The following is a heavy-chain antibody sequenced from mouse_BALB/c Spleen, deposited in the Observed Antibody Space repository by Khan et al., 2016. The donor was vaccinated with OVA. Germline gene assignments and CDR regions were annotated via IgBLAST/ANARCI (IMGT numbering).Heavy chain of an antibody. CDR1: VFSLTTYG. J-gene: IGHJ3*01. V-gene: IGHV2-2*02. D-gene: IGHD2-4*01. Sequence: QVQLQQSGPGLVRPSQSLSITCTVSVFSLTTYGVHWVRQSPGKGLEWLGVIWSGGSTDYSAAFISRLSISKDNSKSQVFFKMNSLQTNDTAIYYCARKYDYDEGLAYWGQGTLVTVSA. CDR3: ARKYDYDEGLAY. CDR2: IWSGGST.